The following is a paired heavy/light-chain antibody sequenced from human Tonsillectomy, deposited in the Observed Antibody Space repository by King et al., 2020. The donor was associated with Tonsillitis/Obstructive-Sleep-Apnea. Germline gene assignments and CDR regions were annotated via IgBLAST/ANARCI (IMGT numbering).Light chain of an antibody. Sequence: QTVVTQEPSFSVSPGGTVTLTCGLSSGSVSTSYYPSWYQQTPGQAPRTLIYSTNTRSSGVPDRFSGSILGNKAALTITGAQADDESTYFCVLYMGSASWVFGGGTKLTVL. V-gene: IGLV8-61*01. CDR3: VLYMGSASWV. CDR1: SGSVSTSYY. J-gene: IGLJ3*02. CDR2: STN.
Heavy chain of an antibody. V-gene: IGHV2-26*01. CDR2: IFSNDEK. CDR1: GFSLSKPRMG. J-gene: IGHJ4*02. Sequence: QVTLKESGPVLVKPTETLTLTCTVSGFSLSKPRMGVSWIRQPPGKALEWLAHIFSNDEKSYNTSLKSRLTISKDASKSQVVLTMTNVDPVDTATYYCARGWLVYDSWGQGILVTVSS. CDR3: ARGWLVYDS. D-gene: IGHD6-19*01.